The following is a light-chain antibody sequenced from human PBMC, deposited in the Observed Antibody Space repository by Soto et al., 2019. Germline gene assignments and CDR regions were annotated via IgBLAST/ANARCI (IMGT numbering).Light chain of an antibody. V-gene: IGLV1-40*01. Sequence: QSVLTQPPSVSGAPGQRVTISCTGSSSNIGAGYDVHWYQQLPGTAPKLLIYGNSNRPSGVPDRFSGSKSGTSASLAITGLQAEDEADYYCSSYTTTSTTFGGGTQLTVL. CDR1: SSNIGAGYD. J-gene: IGLJ3*02. CDR3: SSYTTTSTT. CDR2: GNS.